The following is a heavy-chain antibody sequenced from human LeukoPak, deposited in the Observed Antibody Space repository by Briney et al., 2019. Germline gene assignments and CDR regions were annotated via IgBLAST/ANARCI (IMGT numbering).Heavy chain of an antibody. J-gene: IGHJ3*02. D-gene: IGHD6-19*01. V-gene: IGHV1-46*01. CDR1: GYSFTNNY. CDR3: ARDPRIAVAGTGGPAFDI. CDR2: IYPRDGST. Sequence: ASVKVSCKASGYSFTNNYIHWVRQAPGQGLEWMGMIYPRDGSTSYAQRFQDRVTVTRDTSTSTAYMELSSLRSEDTAVYYCARDPRIAVAGTGGPAFDIWGQGTMVTVSS.